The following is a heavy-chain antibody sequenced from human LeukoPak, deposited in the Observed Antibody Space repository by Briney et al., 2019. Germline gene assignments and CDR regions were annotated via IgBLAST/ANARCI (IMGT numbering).Heavy chain of an antibody. Sequence: ASVKVSCNASGSTFTGYYMHWVRQAPGQGLEWMGWINPNTGGTHYAQKFQGRVTVTRDTSISTAYMELSRLRSDDTAVYYCARDSSGSYRFDYWGQGTLVTVSS. CDR1: GSTFTGYY. CDR3: ARDSSGSYRFDY. D-gene: IGHD1-26*01. V-gene: IGHV1-2*02. CDR2: INPNTGGT. J-gene: IGHJ4*02.